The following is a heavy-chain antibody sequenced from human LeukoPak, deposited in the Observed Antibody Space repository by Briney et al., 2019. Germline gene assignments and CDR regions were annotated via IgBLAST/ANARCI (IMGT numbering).Heavy chain of an antibody. V-gene: IGHV3-23*01. CDR3: AGGGVDYYGSGTYYLMYYFDY. D-gene: IGHD3-10*01. CDR1: GFTFSSYG. J-gene: IGHJ4*02. CDR2: ISGSGGAS. Sequence: GGSLRLSCAASGFTFSSYGMNWVRQAPGKGLEWVSGISGSGGASYYADSVKGRFTISRDDSHNTLYLQMNSLRAEDTAVYFCAGGGVDYYGSGTYYLMYYFDYWGQGALVTVSS.